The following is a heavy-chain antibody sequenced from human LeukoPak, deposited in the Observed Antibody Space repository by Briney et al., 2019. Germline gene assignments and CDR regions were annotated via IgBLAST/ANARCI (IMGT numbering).Heavy chain of an antibody. Sequence: GGSLRLSCAASGFTFNSYWMSWVRQAPGKGLEWVANIDPDGSEKQYGDSVKGRFTTSRDNAKNSLYLQMNSLRAEDTAIYYCARIYHFGDNNWRYFDNWGQGTLVTVSS. V-gene: IGHV3-7*01. CDR1: GFTFNSYW. CDR3: ARIYHFGDNNWRYFDN. D-gene: IGHD3-10*01. J-gene: IGHJ4*02. CDR2: IDPDGSEK.